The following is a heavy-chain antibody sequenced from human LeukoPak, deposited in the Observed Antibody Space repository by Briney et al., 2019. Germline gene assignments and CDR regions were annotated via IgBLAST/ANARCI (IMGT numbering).Heavy chain of an antibody. J-gene: IGHJ6*03. CDR1: GFTFDDYA. Sequence: PGRSLRLSCAASGFTFDDYAMHWVRQAPGKGLEWVSGISWNSGSIDYADSVKGRFTISRDNSKNTLYLQMNSLRAEDTAVYYCARAMDGTGTFYYYYYMNVWGKGTTVTVSS. CDR2: ISWNSGSI. CDR3: ARAMDGTGTFYYYYYMNV. D-gene: IGHD1-1*01. V-gene: IGHV3-9*01.